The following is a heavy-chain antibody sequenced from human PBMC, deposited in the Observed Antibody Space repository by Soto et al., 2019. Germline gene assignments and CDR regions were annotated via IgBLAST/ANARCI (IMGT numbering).Heavy chain of an antibody. D-gene: IGHD1-26*01. Sequence: QVQLVESGGGVVQPGRSLRLSCAASRFTFSSYGMHWVRQAPGKGLEWVAVIWYDGNIKYYADSVKGRFTISRDNSKNTLFLQMNSLRAEDTAVYYCARVSEGGSYYGGLDYWGQGTLVTVSS. CDR1: RFTFSSYG. V-gene: IGHV3-33*01. J-gene: IGHJ4*02. CDR3: ARVSEGGSYYGGLDY. CDR2: IWYDGNIK.